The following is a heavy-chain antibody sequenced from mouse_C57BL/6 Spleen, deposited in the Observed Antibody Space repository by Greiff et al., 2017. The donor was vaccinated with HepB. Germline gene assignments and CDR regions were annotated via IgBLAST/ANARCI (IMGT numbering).Heavy chain of an antibody. Sequence: QVQLKQSGPELVKPGASVKISCKASGYAFSSSWMNWVKQRPGKGLEWIGRIYPGDGDTNYNGKFKGKATLTADKSSSTAYMQLSSLTSEDSAVYFCERGAFITTVLAAPFDYWGQGTTLTVSS. CDR3: ERGAFITTVLAAPFDY. J-gene: IGHJ2*01. V-gene: IGHV1-82*01. CDR2: IYPGDGDT. CDR1: GYAFSSSW. D-gene: IGHD1-1*01.